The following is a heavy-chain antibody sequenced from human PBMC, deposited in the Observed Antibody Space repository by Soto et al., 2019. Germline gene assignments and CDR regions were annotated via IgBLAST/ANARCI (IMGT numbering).Heavy chain of an antibody. CDR1: GFTFSRYG. Sequence: QVHLVESGGGVVQPGRPLRLSCAASGFTFSRYGMHWVRQAPGKGLEWVGVIVRDGGQKQYADSVRGRFTISRDNSKNTLYLEMNSVTVEYTAVYYCARDEDFEDNGLDYWGQGTLVTVSS. V-gene: IGHV3-33*01. J-gene: IGHJ4*02. D-gene: IGHD1-1*01. CDR2: IVRDGGQK. CDR3: ARDEDFEDNGLDY.